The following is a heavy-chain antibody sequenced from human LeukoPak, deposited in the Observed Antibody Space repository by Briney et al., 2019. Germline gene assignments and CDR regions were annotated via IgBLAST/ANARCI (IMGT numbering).Heavy chain of an antibody. Sequence: GGSLRLSCAASGFTFSSYSMNWVRQAPGKGLEWVSSISSSSSYIYYADSVKGRFTISRDNAKNSLYLQMNSLRAEDTAVYYCAVLRDILTGYYHDAFDIWGQGTMVTVSS. CDR3: AVLRDILTGYYHDAFDI. J-gene: IGHJ3*02. CDR2: ISSSSSYI. D-gene: IGHD3-9*01. CDR1: GFTFSSYS. V-gene: IGHV3-21*04.